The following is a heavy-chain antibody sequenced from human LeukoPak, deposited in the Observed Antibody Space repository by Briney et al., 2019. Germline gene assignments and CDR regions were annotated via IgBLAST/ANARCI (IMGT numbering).Heavy chain of an antibody. CDR3: AREAVVVYFDY. CDR1: GYAFTSYY. Sequence: GASVKVSCKASGYAFTSYYMHWVRQAPGQGLEWMGIINPSGGSTSYAQKFQGRVTMTRDTSTSTVYMELSSLRSEDTAVYYCAREAVVVYFDYWGQGTLVTVSS. V-gene: IGHV1-46*01. J-gene: IGHJ4*02. D-gene: IGHD2-2*01. CDR2: INPSGGST.